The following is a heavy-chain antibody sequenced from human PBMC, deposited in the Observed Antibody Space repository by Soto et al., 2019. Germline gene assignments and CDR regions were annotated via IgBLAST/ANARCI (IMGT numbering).Heavy chain of an antibody. V-gene: IGHV1-18*01. Sequence: QVQLVQSGAEVKKPGASVKVSCKASGYTFTSYGISWVRQAPGQGLEWMGWISAYNGNTNYAQKLQGRVTMTTDTSTSTAYMELRSLRSDDTAVYYCARDLSLGYCISTSCYASYYYGMDFWGHGTTVTVSS. J-gene: IGHJ6*02. CDR1: GYTFTSYG. CDR3: ARDLSLGYCISTSCYASYYYGMDF. CDR2: ISAYNGNT. D-gene: IGHD2-2*01.